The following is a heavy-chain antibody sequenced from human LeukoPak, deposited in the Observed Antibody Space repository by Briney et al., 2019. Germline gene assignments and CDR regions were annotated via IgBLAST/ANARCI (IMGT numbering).Heavy chain of an antibody. CDR2: ISAYNGNT. D-gene: IGHD3-10*01. J-gene: IGHJ3*02. V-gene: IGHV1-18*01. CDR1: GYTFTSYG. Sequence: ASVKVSCKASGYTFTSYGISWVRQAPGQGLEWMGLISAYNGNTNYAQKLQGRVTMTTETSTSTADMELRSLRSDDTAVYYCARGKGLLWFGGNDAFDIWGQGTMVTVSS. CDR3: ARGKGLLWFGGNDAFDI.